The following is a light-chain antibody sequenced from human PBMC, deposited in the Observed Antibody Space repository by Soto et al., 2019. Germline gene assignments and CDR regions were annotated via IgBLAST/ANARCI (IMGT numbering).Light chain of an antibody. CDR3: QQYNKWPHT. J-gene: IGKJ2*01. V-gene: IGKV3-15*01. CDR1: QPVSSN. Sequence: EIVMTQSPATLSVSPGGSATLSCRASQPVSSNLAWYRQKPGQAPTLLIYRASTRATGVPATFSGSGSGPDFPLTFSGQQSEHFAVSYCQQYNKWPHTFGQGTKLEI. CDR2: RAS.